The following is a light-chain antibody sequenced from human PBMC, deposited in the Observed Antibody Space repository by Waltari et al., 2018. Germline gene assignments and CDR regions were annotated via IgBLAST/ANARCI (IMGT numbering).Light chain of an antibody. CDR1: QDIRTS. CDR3: QYLNSDPRGYT. CDR2: GAS. Sequence: IQLTQSPSSLSASVGDRVTITCRASQDIRTSLAWYQQKAGKAPKVLIYGASTLQGGVPSRFSGSGSGTDFTLIISGLQPEDFATYYCQYLNSDPRGYTFGQGTKLEVK. V-gene: IGKV1-9*01. J-gene: IGKJ2*01.